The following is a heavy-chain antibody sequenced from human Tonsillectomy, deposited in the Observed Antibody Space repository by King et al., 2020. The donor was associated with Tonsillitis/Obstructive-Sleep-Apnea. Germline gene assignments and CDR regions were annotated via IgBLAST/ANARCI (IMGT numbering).Heavy chain of an antibody. V-gene: IGHV3-11*05. Sequence: VQLVESGGGLVKPGGSLRLSCAASGFTFSDYYMSWIRQAPGKGLEWVSYISSSSYTNYADSVKGRFTISRDNAKNSLYLQMNSLRAEDTAVYYCARDPRPYCSSTSCYDGGFDYWGQGTLVTVSS. CDR2: ISSSSYT. J-gene: IGHJ4*02. CDR3: ARDPRPYCSSTSCYDGGFDY. D-gene: IGHD2-2*01. CDR1: GFTFSDYY.